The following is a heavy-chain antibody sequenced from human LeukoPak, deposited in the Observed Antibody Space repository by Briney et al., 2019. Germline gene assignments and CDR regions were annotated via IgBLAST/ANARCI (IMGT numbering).Heavy chain of an antibody. CDR3: ARDIEAAGLFLDY. J-gene: IGHJ4*02. Sequence: GGSLRLSCAASGFTFSNYWMSWVRQAPGKGLEWVANIKQDGSEKYYVDSVKGRFTISRDNAKNSLYLQMNSLRAEDTAVYYCARDIEAAGLFLDYWGQGTLVTVSS. V-gene: IGHV3-7*01. D-gene: IGHD6-13*01. CDR1: GFTFSNYW. CDR2: IKQDGSEK.